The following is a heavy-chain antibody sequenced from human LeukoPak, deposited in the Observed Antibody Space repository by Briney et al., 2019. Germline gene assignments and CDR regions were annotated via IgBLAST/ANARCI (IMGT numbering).Heavy chain of an antibody. Sequence: SETLSLTCTVSGGSISSYYWSWIRQPPGKGLEWIGYIYYSGSTNYNPSLKSRVTISVDTSKNQFSLKLSSVTAADTAVYYCARIYYDFWSGYPQDAFDIWGQGTMVTVSS. J-gene: IGHJ3*02. D-gene: IGHD3-3*01. CDR1: GGSISSYY. V-gene: IGHV4-59*01. CDR2: IYYSGST. CDR3: ARIYYDFWSGYPQDAFDI.